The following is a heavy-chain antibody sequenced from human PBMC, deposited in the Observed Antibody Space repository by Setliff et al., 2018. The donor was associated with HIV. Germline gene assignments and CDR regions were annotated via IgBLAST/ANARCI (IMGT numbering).Heavy chain of an antibody. CDR3: ARERDSSGYQFDP. J-gene: IGHJ5*02. D-gene: IGHD3-22*01. CDR2: INAGNGNT. Sequence: GASVKVSCKTSGYTFTNYAIQWVRQATGQGLQWMGWINAGNGNTKYSQEFQGRVTITRDTSASTAYMELSSLRFEDMAMYYCARERDSSGYQFDPWGQGTLVTVSS. CDR1: GYTFTNYA. V-gene: IGHV1-3*03.